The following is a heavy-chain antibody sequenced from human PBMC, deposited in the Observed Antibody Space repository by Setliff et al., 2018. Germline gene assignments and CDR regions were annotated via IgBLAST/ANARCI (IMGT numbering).Heavy chain of an antibody. CDR2: ISSDSRTT. Sequence: PGGSLRLSCAASGITLRTYSLNWVRQAPGRGLEWISFISSDSRTTYYAASVKGRFTISRDDSKSIAYLQMNSLKTEDTAVYYCTRASSIAVAGSSIWGQGTLVTVSS. V-gene: IGHV3-49*02. CDR1: GITLRTYS. CDR3: TRASSIAVAGSSI. J-gene: IGHJ4*02. D-gene: IGHD6-19*01.